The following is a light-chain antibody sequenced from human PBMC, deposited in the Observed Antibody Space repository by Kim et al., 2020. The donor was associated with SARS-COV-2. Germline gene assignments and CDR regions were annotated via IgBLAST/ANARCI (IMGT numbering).Light chain of an antibody. CDR1: SSDVGGYHY. Sequence: PGHSITISCTGPSSDVGGYHYVSWYQQHPGKAPKLMIYDVSKRPSGVSNRFSGSKSGNTASLTISGLQAEDEADYYCSSYTSSRGVFGGGTQLTVL. V-gene: IGLV2-14*04. CDR2: DVS. J-gene: IGLJ3*02. CDR3: SSYTSSRGV.